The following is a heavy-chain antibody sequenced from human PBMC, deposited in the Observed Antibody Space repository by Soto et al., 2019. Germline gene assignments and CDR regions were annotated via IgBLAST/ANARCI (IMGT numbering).Heavy chain of an antibody. D-gene: IGHD3-9*01. CDR3: AKDRLTRESYYYYGMDV. Sequence: GGAQRLSCAPSGLHFSSHWMSWVRQAPGKGLEWVAVISYDGSNKYYADSVKGRFTISRDNSKNTLYLQMNSLRAEDTAVYYCAKDRLTRESYYYYGMDVWGQGTTVTVSS. J-gene: IGHJ6*02. V-gene: IGHV3-30*18. CDR1: GLHFSSHW. CDR2: ISYDGSNK.